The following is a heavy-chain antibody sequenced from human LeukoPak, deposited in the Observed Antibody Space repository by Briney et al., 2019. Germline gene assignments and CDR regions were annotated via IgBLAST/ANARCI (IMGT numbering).Heavy chain of an antibody. CDR2: IPYDGSNK. CDR3: ARSGYGDYDY. J-gene: IGHJ4*02. CDR1: GFTFSSYG. V-gene: IGHV3-33*08. Sequence: GGSLRLSCAASGFTFSSYGMHWVRRAPGKGLEWVAFIPYDGSNKYYADSVKGRFTISRDNSKNTLYLQMNSLRAEDTAVYYCARSGYGDYDYWGQGTRVTVSS. D-gene: IGHD4-17*01.